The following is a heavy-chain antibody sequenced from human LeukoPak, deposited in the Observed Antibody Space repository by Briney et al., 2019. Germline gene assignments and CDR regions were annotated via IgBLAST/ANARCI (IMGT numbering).Heavy chain of an antibody. CDR3: ARILSSSWYEYFHH. D-gene: IGHD6-19*01. V-gene: IGHV1-69*01. Sequence: SSVTVSCKASGGTFSNYAISWVRQAPGQGLEWMGAIIPIFGTANYAQKFQGRVTITADESTSTDYMELSSLRSEDTAVYYCARILSSSWYEYFHHWGQGTLVT. CDR2: IIPIFGTA. J-gene: IGHJ1*01. CDR1: GGTFSNYA.